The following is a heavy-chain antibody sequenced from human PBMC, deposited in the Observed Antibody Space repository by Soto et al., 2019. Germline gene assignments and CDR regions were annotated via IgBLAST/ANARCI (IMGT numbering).Heavy chain of an antibody. V-gene: IGHV6-1*01. D-gene: IGHD3-10*01. CDR1: VDSVSSNSAA. CDR2: TYYRSKWYN. J-gene: IGHJ6*02. CDR3: ARTSRLLWFGELLPETYYYYGMDV. Sequence: PSQTLSLTCAISVDSVSSNSAAWNWIRQSPSRGLEWLGRTYYRSKWYNDYAVSVKSRITINPDTSKNQFSLQLNSVTPEDTAVYYCARTSRLLWFGELLPETYYYYGMDVWGQGTTVTVSS.